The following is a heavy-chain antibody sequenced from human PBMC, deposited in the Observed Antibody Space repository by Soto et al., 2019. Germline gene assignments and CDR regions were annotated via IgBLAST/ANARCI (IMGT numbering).Heavy chain of an antibody. CDR1: GGSFSGYY. CDR2: IYYSGST. CDR3: ARAQPSTCGFDI. D-gene: IGHD2-21*01. J-gene: IGHJ3*02. Sequence: TLSLTCAVYGGSFSGYYWSWIRQPPGKGLEWIGYIYYSGSTYYNPSLKSRVTISVDTSKNQFSLKLSSVTAADTAVYYCARAQPSTCGFDICCQGTRVTVS. V-gene: IGHV4-30-4*01.